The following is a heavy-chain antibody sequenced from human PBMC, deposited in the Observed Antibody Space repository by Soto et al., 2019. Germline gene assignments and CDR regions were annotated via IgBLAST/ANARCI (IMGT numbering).Heavy chain of an antibody. J-gene: IGHJ6*02. Sequence: GGSLRLSCAASGFTVSSNYMSWVRQAPGKGLEWVSAIYSGGSTYYADSVTDRFTISRHNSKNTLYLQMNNLRAEDTAVYYCAREVATTDYYYGMDVWGQGTTVTVSS. D-gene: IGHD4-4*01. CDR2: IYSGGST. V-gene: IGHV3-53*04. CDR1: GFTVSSNY. CDR3: AREVATTDYYYGMDV.